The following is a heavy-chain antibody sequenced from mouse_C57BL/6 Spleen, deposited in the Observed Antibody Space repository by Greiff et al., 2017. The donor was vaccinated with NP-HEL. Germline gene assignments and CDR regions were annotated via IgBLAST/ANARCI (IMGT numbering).Heavy chain of an antibody. D-gene: IGHD2-4*01. CDR3: ARGGNYDYDAGYYAMDY. CDR1: GYSFTDYN. J-gene: IGHJ4*01. Sequence: VQLQQSGPELVKPGASVKISCKASGYSFTDYNMNWVKQSNGKSLEWIGVINPNYGTTSYNQKFKGKATLTVDQSSSTAYMQLNSLTSEDSAVYYCARGGNYDYDAGYYAMDYWGQGTSVTVSS. CDR2: INPNYGTT. V-gene: IGHV1-39*01.